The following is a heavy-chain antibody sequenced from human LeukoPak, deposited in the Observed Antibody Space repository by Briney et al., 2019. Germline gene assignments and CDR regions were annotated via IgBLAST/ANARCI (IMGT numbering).Heavy chain of an antibody. D-gene: IGHD2-15*01. CDR3: ARWKCSGGTCYSSYMDV. V-gene: IGHV1-18*04. J-gene: IGHJ6*03. CDR1: GYTFTSYY. CDR2: ISAYNGQT. Sequence: ASVKVSCKASGYTFTSYYMHWVRQAPGQGLEWVGWISAYNGQTNYAQKLQGRVTMTTDTSTSTAYMELRSLRSDDTAVYYCARWKCSGGTCYSSYMDVWGKGTTVTVSS.